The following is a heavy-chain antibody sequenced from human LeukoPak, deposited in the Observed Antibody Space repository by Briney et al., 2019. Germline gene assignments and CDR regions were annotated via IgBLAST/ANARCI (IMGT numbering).Heavy chain of an antibody. CDR2: IRGSGSGMGSGN. D-gene: IGHD3-10*01. V-gene: IGHV3-21*05. J-gene: IGHJ4*02. CDR3: AKRYHYGSGSSRMFDY. Sequence: GGSLRLSCAASGFAFSDYSMNWVRQAPGKGLEWVANIRGSGSGMGSGNYYAGSVKGRFTISRDNAKNSLYLQMNSLRAEDTAFYYCAKRYHYGSGSSRMFDYWGQGTLVTVSS. CDR1: GFAFSDYS.